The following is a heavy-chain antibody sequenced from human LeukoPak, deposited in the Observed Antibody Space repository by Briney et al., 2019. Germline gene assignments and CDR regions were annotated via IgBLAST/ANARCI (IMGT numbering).Heavy chain of an antibody. CDR3: ARPSSGSYPFDY. CDR2: INHSGST. D-gene: IGHD3-10*01. J-gene: IGHJ4*02. Sequence: PSETLSLTCAVYGGSFSGYYWSWIRQPPGKGLEWIGEINHSGSTNYNPSLKSRVTTSVDTSKNQFSLKLSSVTAADTAVYYCARPSSGSYPFDYWGQGTLVTVSS. V-gene: IGHV4-34*01. CDR1: GGSFSGYY.